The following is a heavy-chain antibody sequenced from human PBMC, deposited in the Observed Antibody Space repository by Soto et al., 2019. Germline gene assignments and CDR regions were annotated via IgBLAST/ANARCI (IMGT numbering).Heavy chain of an antibody. J-gene: IGHJ5*02. CDR2: IYYSGST. V-gene: IGHV4-59*01. Sequence: SETLSLTCTVSGGSISSYYWSWIRQPPGKGLEWIGYIYYSGSTNYTPSLKSRVTISVDTSKNQFSLKLSSVTAADTAVYYCASSLYDSSGYYPNWFDPWGQGTLVTVSS. CDR1: GGSISSYY. CDR3: ASSLYDSSGYYPNWFDP. D-gene: IGHD3-22*01.